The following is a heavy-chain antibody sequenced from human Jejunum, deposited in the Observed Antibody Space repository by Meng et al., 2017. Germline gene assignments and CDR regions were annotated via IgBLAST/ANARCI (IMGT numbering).Heavy chain of an antibody. CDR2: ISVSTSNT. CDR1: GFTFSSHT. D-gene: IGHD1-14*01. Sequence: GESLKISCAASGFTFSSHTLSWVRQAPGKGLEWVSTISVSTSNTYYADSVKGSFTISRDNSKNTLYLQMTSLRAEDTAVYYCAKLTTNWGQGTLVTVSS. CDR3: AKLTTN. J-gene: IGHJ4*02. V-gene: IGHV3-23*01.